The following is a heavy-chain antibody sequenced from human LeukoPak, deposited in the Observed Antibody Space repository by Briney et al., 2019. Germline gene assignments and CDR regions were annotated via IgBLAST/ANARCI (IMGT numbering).Heavy chain of an antibody. J-gene: IGHJ4*02. V-gene: IGHV3-23*01. CDR2: IGGRGGTT. CDR3: AKDSGPNDY. CDR1: GFTFSSYA. D-gene: IGHD2-15*01. Sequence: GGSLRLSCAASGFTFSSYAMSWVRQAPGKGLEWVSAIGGRGGTTYYADSVKGRFTISRDNSKNTLYLQMNSLRAEDTAVYYCAKDSGPNDYWGQGTLVTVSS.